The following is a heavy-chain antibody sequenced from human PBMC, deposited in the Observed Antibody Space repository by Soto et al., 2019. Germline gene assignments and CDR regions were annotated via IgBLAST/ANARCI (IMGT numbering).Heavy chain of an antibody. CDR3: AKDHYSSSWYYFDY. Sequence: PGGSLRLSCAASGFTFSSYAMSWVRQAPGKGLEWVSAISGSGGSAYYADSVKGRFTISRDNSKNTLYLQMNSLRAEDTAVYYCAKDHYSSSWYYFDYWGQGTLVTVS. CDR2: ISGSGGSA. J-gene: IGHJ4*02. V-gene: IGHV3-23*01. D-gene: IGHD6-13*01. CDR1: GFTFSSYA.